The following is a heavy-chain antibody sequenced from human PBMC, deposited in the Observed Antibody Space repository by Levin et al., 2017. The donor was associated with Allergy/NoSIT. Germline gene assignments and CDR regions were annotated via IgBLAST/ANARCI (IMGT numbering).Heavy chain of an antibody. Sequence: WGSLRLSCSSSGFPFRGSAMHWVRQASGNGLEWVGRIRSKANSYATAYAESVKGRFTISRDDSKNTAYLQMNSLKTEDTAVYYCTRHPVGYWGQGTLVTVSS. J-gene: IGHJ4*02. CDR2: IRSKANSYAT. CDR1: GFPFRGSA. V-gene: IGHV3-73*01. CDR3: TRHPVGY.